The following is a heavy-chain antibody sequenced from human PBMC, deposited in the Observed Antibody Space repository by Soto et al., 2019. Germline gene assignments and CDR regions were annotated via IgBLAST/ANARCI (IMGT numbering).Heavy chain of an antibody. CDR3: REMVTPSALDY. CDR2: IRSKADNYAT. J-gene: IGHJ4*02. Sequence: EVQLVESGGGLVQPGGSLKLSCAASGFTFSGSAMHWVRQASGKGLEWVGRIRSKADNYATAYAASVKGRFTVSRDDSKNTAYLQMNSLKTEDTAVYYCREMVTPSALDYWGQGPLVTVSS. D-gene: IGHD2-21*02. V-gene: IGHV3-73*02. CDR1: GFTFSGSA.